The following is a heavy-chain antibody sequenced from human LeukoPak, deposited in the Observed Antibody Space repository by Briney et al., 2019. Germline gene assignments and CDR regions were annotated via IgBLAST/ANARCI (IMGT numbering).Heavy chain of an antibody. J-gene: IGHJ4*02. CDR2: MDPNSGNT. Sequence: ASVKVSCKXSGYTFTSYDINWVRQATGQGLEWMGWMDPNSGNTGYAQKFQGRVTMTRNTSISTAYMELSSLRSEDTAVYYCARGPLYDSSGYYYYYWGQGTPVTVSS. V-gene: IGHV1-8*01. CDR1: GYTFTSYD. CDR3: ARGPLYDSSGYYYYY. D-gene: IGHD3-22*01.